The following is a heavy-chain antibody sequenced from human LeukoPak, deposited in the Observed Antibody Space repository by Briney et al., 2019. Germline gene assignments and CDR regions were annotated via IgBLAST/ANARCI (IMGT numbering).Heavy chain of an antibody. CDR1: GGSISSYY. D-gene: IGHD3-22*01. V-gene: IGHV4-4*09. Sequence: PSETLSLTCTVSGGSISSYYWSWIRQPPGKGLEWVGYIYTSGSTNYNPSLKSRVTISVDTSKNQVSLKMSSVTAADTAGYYCARQGYYDSSGHYTRGVVFDPWGQGTLVTVSS. CDR3: ARQGYYDSSGHYTRGVVFDP. J-gene: IGHJ5*02. CDR2: IYTSGST.